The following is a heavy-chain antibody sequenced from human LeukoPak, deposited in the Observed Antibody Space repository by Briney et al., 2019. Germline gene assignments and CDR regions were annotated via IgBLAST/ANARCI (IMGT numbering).Heavy chain of an antibody. V-gene: IGHV4-39*01. Sequence: SETLSLTCTVPGGSISSSSYYWGWIRQPPGKGLEWIGSIYYSGSTYDNPSLKSRVTISVDTSKNQLSLKLSSVTAADTAVYYCARHPVNYYDSSGYYYFRYYYYYMDVWGKGTTVTVSS. CDR1: GGSISSSSYY. D-gene: IGHD3-22*01. CDR3: ARHPVNYYDSSGYYYFRYYYYYMDV. CDR2: IYYSGST. J-gene: IGHJ6*03.